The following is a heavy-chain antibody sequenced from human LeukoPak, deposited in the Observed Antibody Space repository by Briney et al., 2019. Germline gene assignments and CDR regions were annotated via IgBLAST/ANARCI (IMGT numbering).Heavy chain of an antibody. V-gene: IGHV1-2*04. J-gene: IGHJ4*02. CDR3: ATVSYYDSSGYYPYYFDY. CDR1: GYTFTGYY. Sequence: ASVKVSCKASGYTFTGYYMHWVRQAPGQGLEWMGWINPNSGGTNYAQKFQGWVTMTRDTSISTAYMELSRLRSDDTAVYYCATVSYYDSSGYYPYYFDYWGQGTLVTVSS. D-gene: IGHD3-22*01. CDR2: INPNSGGT.